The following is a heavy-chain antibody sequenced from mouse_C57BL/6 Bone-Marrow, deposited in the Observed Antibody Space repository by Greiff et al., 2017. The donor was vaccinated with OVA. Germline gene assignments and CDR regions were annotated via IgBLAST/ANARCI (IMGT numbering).Heavy chain of an antibody. CDR3: ARRTIVTTWFAY. V-gene: IGHV1-19*01. CDR2: LNPYNGGT. CDR1: GYTFTDYY. D-gene: IGHD2-5*01. J-gene: IGHJ3*01. Sequence: EVQLQQSGPVLVKPGASVKMSCKASGYTFTDYYMNWVKQSPGKSLEWIGVLNPYNGGTSYNQKFKGTATLPVDKSSSTAYMAVNSVTSEVSAVDYCARRTIVTTWFAYWGQGTLVTVSA.